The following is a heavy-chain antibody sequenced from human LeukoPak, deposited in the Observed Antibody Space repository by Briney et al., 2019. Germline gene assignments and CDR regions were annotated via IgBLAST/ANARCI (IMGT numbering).Heavy chain of an antibody. CDR2: ISSSSYI. D-gene: IGHD2/OR15-2a*01. V-gene: IGHV3-21*01. CDR3: ARVALSMGENGFDI. CDR1: EFTLSSYA. J-gene: IGHJ3*02. Sequence: PGGSLRLSCAASEFTLSSYAMNWVRQAPGKGLEWVSSISSSSYIFYADPVKGRFTVSRDNAKNSLYLQMNSLRAEDTALYYCARVALSMGENGFDIWGQGTMVTVSS.